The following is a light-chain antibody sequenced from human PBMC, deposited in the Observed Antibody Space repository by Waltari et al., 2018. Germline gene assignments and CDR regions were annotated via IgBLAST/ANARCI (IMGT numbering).Light chain of an antibody. CDR1: DSDVGAYDF. V-gene: IGLV2-14*01. J-gene: IGLJ1*01. Sequence: QSALTQPASASGPPGQSITISCSGTDSDVGAYDFVSWYQQHPGKAPHLIIYEVSNRPSGISNRFSASKSGNTASLTISGLQAEDEADYYCSSYTTSSAPGVFGTGTRVTVL. CDR3: SSYTTSSAPGV. CDR2: EVS.